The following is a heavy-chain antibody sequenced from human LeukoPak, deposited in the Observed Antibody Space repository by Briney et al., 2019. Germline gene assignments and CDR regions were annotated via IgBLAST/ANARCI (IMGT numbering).Heavy chain of an antibody. J-gene: IGHJ5*02. CDR3: AKPRPSYSSSWYDH. V-gene: IGHV3-23*01. CDR1: GFTFTSYA. Sequence: GGSLRLSCAASGFTFTSYAMSWVRQAPGKGLERVSAISGSGGSTYYADSVKGRFTISRDNSKNTLYLQMNSLRAEDTAVYYCAKPRPSYSSSWYDHWGQGTLVTVSS. D-gene: IGHD6-13*01. CDR2: ISGSGGST.